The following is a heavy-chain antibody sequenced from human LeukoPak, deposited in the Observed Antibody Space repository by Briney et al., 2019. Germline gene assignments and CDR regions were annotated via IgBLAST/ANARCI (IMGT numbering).Heavy chain of an antibody. J-gene: IGHJ5*02. CDR3: ARGRSIAVAGTHNWFDP. Sequence: ASVKVSCKASGYTFTGYYMHWVRQAPGQGLEWMGWINPNSGGTNYAQKFQGRVTMRRNTSISTAYMELSRLRSDDTAVYYCARGRSIAVAGTHNWFDPWGQGTLVTVSS. CDR1: GYTFTGYY. CDR2: INPNSGGT. V-gene: IGHV1-2*02. D-gene: IGHD6-19*01.